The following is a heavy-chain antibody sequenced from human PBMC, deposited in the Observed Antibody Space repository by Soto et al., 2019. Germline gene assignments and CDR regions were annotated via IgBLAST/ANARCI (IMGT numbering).Heavy chain of an antibody. CDR3: ARDKGGELLKGSGIDV. Sequence: QVQLQESGPGLVKPSQTLSLTCIVSGGSINSHDHYWSWIRQLPGKGLEWIGHIYRSGSTSYNPSLVSRRAISIDTSQNQFALSLISVTAADTAVYFCARDKGGELLKGSGIDVWGQGTTVTVSS. J-gene: IGHJ6*02. D-gene: IGHD1-26*01. CDR2: IYRSGST. V-gene: IGHV4-31*03. CDR1: GGSINSHDHY.